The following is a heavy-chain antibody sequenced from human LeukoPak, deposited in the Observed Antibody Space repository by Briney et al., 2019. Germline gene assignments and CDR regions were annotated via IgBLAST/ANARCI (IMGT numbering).Heavy chain of an antibody. J-gene: IGHJ4*02. Sequence: PGGSLRLSCAASGFTFSSYWMSWVRQAPGKGLEWVANIKQDGSEKYYVDSVKGRFTISRDNAKYSLHLQMNSLRAEDTAVYYCARDAYKQLVFDYWGQGTLVTVSS. CDR2: IKQDGSEK. D-gene: IGHD6-13*01. CDR3: ARDAYKQLVFDY. CDR1: GFTFSSYW. V-gene: IGHV3-7*03.